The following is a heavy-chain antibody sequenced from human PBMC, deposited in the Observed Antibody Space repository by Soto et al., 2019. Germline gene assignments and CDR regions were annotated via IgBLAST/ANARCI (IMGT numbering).Heavy chain of an antibody. CDR2: INHSGST. Sequence: SETLSLTCAFYGGSFSGYYWSWIRQPPGKGLEWIGEINHSGSTNYDPSLKSRVTISVDTSKNQFSLKLSSVTAADTAVYYCARFAGIAARPIQKYYSDYWGQGTLVTVSS. J-gene: IGHJ4*02. CDR1: GGSFSGYY. V-gene: IGHV4-34*01. CDR3: ARFAGIAARPIQKYYSDY. D-gene: IGHD6-6*01.